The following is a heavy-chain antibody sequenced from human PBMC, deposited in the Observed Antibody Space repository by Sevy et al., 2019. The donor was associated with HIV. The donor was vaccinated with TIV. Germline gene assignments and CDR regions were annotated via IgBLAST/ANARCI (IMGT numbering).Heavy chain of an antibody. CDR2: ISGPGYGT. D-gene: IGHD2-2*01. V-gene: IGHV3-23*01. CDR1: GFTFNTHA. Sequence: GGSLRLSCAASGFTFNTHAMNWVRQAPGKGLEWVSVISGPGYGTNYADSVKGRFTISRDNSKNTLYLQINSLRAEDTAVYYCAKDYRIYCSRTSCLFDYWGQGTLVTVSS. CDR3: AKDYRIYCSRTSCLFDY. J-gene: IGHJ4*02.